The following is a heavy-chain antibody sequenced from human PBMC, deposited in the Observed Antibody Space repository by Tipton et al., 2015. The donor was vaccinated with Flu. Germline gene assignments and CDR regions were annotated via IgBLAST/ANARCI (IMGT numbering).Heavy chain of an antibody. J-gene: IGHJ5*01. D-gene: IGHD4-11*01. CDR1: GGSISSHY. CDR2: IFHTGST. V-gene: IGHV4-59*08. CDR3: ARRDYSNYVSEPKNWFDF. Sequence: TLSLTCTISGGSISSHYWTWIRQPAGKGLEWIGNIFHTGSTYHNPSLKSRVTISVDTSKNQFSLKVFSVTAADTAVYYCARRDYSNYVSEPKNWFDFWGQGTLVTVSS.